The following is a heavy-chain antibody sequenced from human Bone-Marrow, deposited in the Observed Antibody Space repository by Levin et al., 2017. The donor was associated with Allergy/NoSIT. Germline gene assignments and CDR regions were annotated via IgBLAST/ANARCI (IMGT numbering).Heavy chain of an antibody. D-gene: IGHD5-24*01. J-gene: IGHJ2*01. CDR2: IYNSGDT. CDR3: ARGGDGYFDHWYFDL. V-gene: IGHV4-4*07. CDR1: GDSIRNYY. Sequence: SQTLSLTCTVSGDSIRNYYWSWIRQPAEKGLEWIGRIYNSGDTKYNPSLKSRVTMSVDMSRNHVSLKLTSVTAADTAIYYCARGGDGYFDHWYFDLWGRGTLATVSS.